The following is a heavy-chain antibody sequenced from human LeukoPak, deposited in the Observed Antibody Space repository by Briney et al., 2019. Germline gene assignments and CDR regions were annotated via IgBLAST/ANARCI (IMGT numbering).Heavy chain of an antibody. D-gene: IGHD2-21*01. V-gene: IGHV3-48*03. CDR1: GFTFNNYE. Sequence: PGGSLRLSCAASGFTFNNYEMNWVRQAPGKGLEWVSYISNRGSTIYYADSVKGRFTISRDNAKNSLYLQMNSLRAEDTAVYYCATYLLAVLDYWGQGTLVTVSS. CDR2: ISNRGSTI. J-gene: IGHJ4*02. CDR3: ATYLLAVLDY.